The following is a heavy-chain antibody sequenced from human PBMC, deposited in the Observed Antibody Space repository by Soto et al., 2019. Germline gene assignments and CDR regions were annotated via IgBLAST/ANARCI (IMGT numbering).Heavy chain of an antibody. Sequence: GGSLRLSCAASGFTFSSYAMSWVRQAPGKGLEWVSAISGSGGSTYYADSVKGRFTISRDNSKNTLYLQMNSLRAEDTAVYYCATHYYDSSGYYTPNFEDYWGQGTLVTVSS. D-gene: IGHD3-22*01. J-gene: IGHJ4*02. CDR3: ATHYYDSSGYYTPNFEDY. CDR2: ISGSGGST. CDR1: GFTFSSYA. V-gene: IGHV3-23*01.